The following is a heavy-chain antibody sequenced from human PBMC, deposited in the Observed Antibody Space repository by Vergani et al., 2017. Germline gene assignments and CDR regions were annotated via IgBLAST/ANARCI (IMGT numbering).Heavy chain of an antibody. J-gene: IGHJ4*02. CDR1: GYSFTSYW. CDR3: AGLSVDTAMVPYYFDD. V-gene: IGHV5-51*01. D-gene: IGHD5-18*01. CDR2: IYPGDSDT. Sequence: EVQLVQSGAEVKKPGESLKISCKGSGYSFTSYWIGWVRQMPGKGLEWMGIIYPGDSDTRYSPSFQGQVTISADKSISTAYLQWSSLKASDTARYYCAGLSVDTAMVPYYFDDWGQGTLVTVSS.